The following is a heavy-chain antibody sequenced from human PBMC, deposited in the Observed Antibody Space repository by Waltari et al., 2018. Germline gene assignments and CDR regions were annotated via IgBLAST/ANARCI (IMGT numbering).Heavy chain of an antibody. Sequence: EVQLVESGGGLVQPGGSLRLSCSASGFTFSSYAMHWVRQAPGKGLEYVSAISSNGGSTYYADSVKRRFTISRDNSKNTLYLQMSSLRAEDTAVYYCVKAQNRGHWSGYSTPPSFDYWGQGTLVTVSS. CDR2: ISSNGGST. J-gene: IGHJ4*02. CDR1: GFTFSSYA. D-gene: IGHD3-3*01. CDR3: VKAQNRGHWSGYSTPPSFDY. V-gene: IGHV3-64D*08.